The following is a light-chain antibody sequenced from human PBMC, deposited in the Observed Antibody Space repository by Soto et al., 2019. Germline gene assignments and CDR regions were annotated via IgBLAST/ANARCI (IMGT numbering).Light chain of an antibody. CDR1: NSNIGSNT. Sequence: QTVVTQPPSASGTPGQRVTISCSGSNSNIGSNTVNWYQQLPGTAPKLLIYYDNLRPSGVPDRISGSKSGTSASLAISGLQSDDEADYYCAAWDDSLNGRVFGTGTKLTVI. CDR3: AAWDDSLNGRV. CDR2: YDN. V-gene: IGLV1-44*01. J-gene: IGLJ1*01.